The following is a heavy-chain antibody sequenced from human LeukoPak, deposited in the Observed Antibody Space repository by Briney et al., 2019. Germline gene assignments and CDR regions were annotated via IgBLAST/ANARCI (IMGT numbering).Heavy chain of an antibody. CDR1: GFTFSCYS. V-gene: IGHV3-21*04. Sequence: GGSLRLSCAASGFTFSCYSMNWVRQAPGKGLEWVSSISSSSSYIYYADSVKGRFTISRDNAKNSLYLQMNSLRAEDTALYYCAKDIRARITMIVGDAFDIWGQGTMVTVSS. CDR2: ISSSSSYI. CDR3: AKDIRARITMIVGDAFDI. D-gene: IGHD3-22*01. J-gene: IGHJ3*02.